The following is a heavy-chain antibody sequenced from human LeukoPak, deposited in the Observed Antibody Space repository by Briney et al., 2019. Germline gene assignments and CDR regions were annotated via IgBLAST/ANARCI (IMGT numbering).Heavy chain of an antibody. CDR3: ARGRYYGSGSYYIHFAFDI. V-gene: IGHV4-61*02. J-gene: IGHJ3*02. D-gene: IGHD3-10*01. CDR2: IYTSGST. CDR1: GGSISSSSYY. Sequence: SETQSLTCTVSGGSISSSSYYWSWIRQPAGKGLEWIGRIYTSGSTNYNPSLKSRVTISVDTSKNQFSLKLSSVTAADTAVYYCARGRYYGSGSYYIHFAFDIWGQGTMVTVSS.